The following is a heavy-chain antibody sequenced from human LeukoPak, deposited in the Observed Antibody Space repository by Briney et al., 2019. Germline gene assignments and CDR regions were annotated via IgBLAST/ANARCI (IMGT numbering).Heavy chain of an antibody. CDR3: ARVDEDGFDY. V-gene: IGHV1-18*01. J-gene: IGHJ4*02. CDR1: GYTFSSYG. Sequence: PAASVKVSCKGSGYTFSSYGISWVRQAPGQGLEWMGWISTYNGNTNYAQKLQGRVTMTTDTSTSTACMELRSLRSDDTAVYYCARVDEDGFDYWGQGTLVTVSS. CDR2: ISTYNGNT.